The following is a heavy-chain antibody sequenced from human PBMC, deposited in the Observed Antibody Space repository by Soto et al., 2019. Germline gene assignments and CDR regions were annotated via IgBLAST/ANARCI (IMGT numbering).Heavy chain of an antibody. CDR2: SNSDGSST. D-gene: IGHD3-10*01. CDR3: ARDPSYYGSGSYSLNYFDY. Sequence: EVQLVESGGGLVQPGGSLRLSCAASGFTFSSYWMHWVRQAPGKGLVWVSRSNSDGSSTSYADSVKGRFTISRDNAKNTLYLQMNSLRAEDTAVYYCARDPSYYGSGSYSLNYFDYWGQGTLVTVSS. V-gene: IGHV3-74*01. J-gene: IGHJ4*02. CDR1: GFTFSSYW.